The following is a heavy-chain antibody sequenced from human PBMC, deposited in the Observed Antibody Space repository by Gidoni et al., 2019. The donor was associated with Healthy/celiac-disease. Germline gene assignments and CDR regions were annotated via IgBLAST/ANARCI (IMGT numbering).Heavy chain of an antibody. J-gene: IGHJ3*02. V-gene: IGHV1-18*01. D-gene: IGHD3-3*01. CDR2: ISAYNGNT. CDR1: GYPFTSYG. Sequence: QVQLVQSGAEVKKPGASVKVSCKASGYPFTSYGISWVRQAPGQGLEWMGWISAYNGNTNYAQKLQGRVTMTTDTSTSTAYMELRSLRSDDTAVYYCARGYYDFWSGYSDAFDIWGQGTMVTVSS. CDR3: ARGYYDFWSGYSDAFDI.